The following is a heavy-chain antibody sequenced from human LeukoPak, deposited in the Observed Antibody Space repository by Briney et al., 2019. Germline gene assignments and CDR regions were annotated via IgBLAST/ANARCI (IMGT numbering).Heavy chain of an antibody. V-gene: IGHV3-23*01. J-gene: IGHJ4*02. Sequence: GGSLRLSCAVSGITLSNYGMSWVRQAPGKGLEWVAGMTDSGGSTKYADSVKGRFTISRDNPKNTLYLQLNSLRAEDTAVYFCAKRGVVIRVILVGFHKEAHYFDPWGQGALVTVSS. CDR1: GITLSNYG. D-gene: IGHD3-22*01. CDR3: AKRGVVIRVILVGFHKEAHYFDP. CDR2: MTDSGGST.